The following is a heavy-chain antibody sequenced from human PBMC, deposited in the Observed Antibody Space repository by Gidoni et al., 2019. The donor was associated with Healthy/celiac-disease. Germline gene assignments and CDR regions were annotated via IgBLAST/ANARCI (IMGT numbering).Heavy chain of an antibody. V-gene: IGHV3-13*01. CDR2: IGTAGDT. J-gene: IGHJ6*02. CDR1: GFTFSSYD. Sequence: EVQLVESGGGLVQPGGSLRLSCAASGFTFSSYDMHWVRQATGKGLEWVSDIGTAGDTYYPGSVKGRFTITRENTKNSLYLQMNSLRAGDTAVYYCARGGRWLQYYYYYGMDVWGQGTTVTVSS. D-gene: IGHD5-12*01. CDR3: ARGGRWLQYYYYYGMDV.